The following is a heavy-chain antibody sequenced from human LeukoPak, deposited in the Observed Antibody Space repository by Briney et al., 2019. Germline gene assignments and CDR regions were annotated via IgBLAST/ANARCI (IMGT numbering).Heavy chain of an antibody. CDR1: GGSFSGYY. J-gene: IGHJ3*02. CDR2: INHSGST. V-gene: IGHV4-34*01. Sequence: SETLSLTCAVYGGSFSGYYWSWIRQPPGKGLEWIGEINHSGSTNYNPSLKSRVTISVDTSKNQFSLKLSSVTAADTAVYFCARGPYSYDSSGAFDIRGQGTMVTVSS. CDR3: ARGPYSYDSSGAFDI. D-gene: IGHD3-22*01.